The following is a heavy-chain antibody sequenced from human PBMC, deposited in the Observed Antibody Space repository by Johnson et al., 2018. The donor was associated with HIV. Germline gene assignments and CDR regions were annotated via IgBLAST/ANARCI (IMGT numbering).Heavy chain of an antibody. J-gene: IGHJ3*02. CDR3: ARRRNWNYLKSAFDI. CDR1: GFTFSDYY. D-gene: IGHD1-7*01. V-gene: IGHV3-11*04. Sequence: QVQLVESGGGLVQPGRSLRLSCTTSGFTFSDYYMSWIRQAPGKGLEWVSYISSSGSTMYYADSVKGRFTISRDNAKTSMYLQMNSLRVEDTAVYHCARRRNWNYLKSAFDIWGQGTMVTVSS. CDR2: ISSSGSTM.